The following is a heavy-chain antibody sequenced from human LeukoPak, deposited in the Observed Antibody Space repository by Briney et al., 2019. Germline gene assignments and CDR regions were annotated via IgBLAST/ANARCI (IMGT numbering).Heavy chain of an antibody. J-gene: IGHJ6*02. CDR2: ISSSSSNI. V-gene: IGHV3-23*01. Sequence: GGSLRLSCAASGFTFSNYAMSWVRQAPGKGLEWVSYISSSSSNIYYADSVKGRFTISRDNSKNTLYLQMNSLRAEDTAVYYCAKDSAGTLDVWGQGTTVTVSS. D-gene: IGHD6-19*01. CDR3: AKDSAGTLDV. CDR1: GFTFSNYA.